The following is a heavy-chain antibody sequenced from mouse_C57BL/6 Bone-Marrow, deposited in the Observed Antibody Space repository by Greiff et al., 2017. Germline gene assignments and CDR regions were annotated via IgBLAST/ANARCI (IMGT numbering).Heavy chain of an antibody. V-gene: IGHV10-3*01. D-gene: IGHD1-1*01. CDR2: IRSKGSNYAT. J-gene: IGHJ3*01. CDR1: GFTFTTYS. CDR3: VEADFDGAFAY. Sequence: EVKLVASGGGLVQPKGSLKLSCAASGFTFTTYSMHWVRQAPGQGLEWVALIRSKGSNYATYYADSVKDRFTISRGDSQSMLYLQMNNRMTADAAVDYCVEADFDGAFAYWGQGTLVTVSA.